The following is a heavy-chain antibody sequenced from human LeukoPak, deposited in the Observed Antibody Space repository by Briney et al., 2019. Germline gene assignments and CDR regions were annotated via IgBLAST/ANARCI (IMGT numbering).Heavy chain of an antibody. CDR3: ARGEGSGSYYNWFDP. CDR2: IYYSGST. Sequence: PSETLSLTCTVSGGSISSYYWSWIRQPPGKGLEWIGYIYYSGSTNYNPSLKSRVTISVDTSKNQFSLKLSSVTAADTAVYYCARGEGSGSYYNWFDPWGQGTLVTVSS. J-gene: IGHJ5*02. V-gene: IGHV4-59*12. CDR1: GGSISSYY. D-gene: IGHD3-10*01.